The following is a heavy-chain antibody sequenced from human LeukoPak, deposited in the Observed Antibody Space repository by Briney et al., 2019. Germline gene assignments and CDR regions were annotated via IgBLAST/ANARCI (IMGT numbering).Heavy chain of an antibody. Sequence: SVKVTCKASGGTFSSYTIRWVRQAPGQGLEWMGRIIPILGIANYAKKFQGRVTITAGKSTSTAYIELSSLRSEGPAVYYCSIGTHYGGKSTRLDVWGKGTTVTVSS. D-gene: IGHD4-23*01. CDR3: SIGTHYGGKSTRLDV. CDR1: GGTFSSYT. CDR2: IIPILGIA. J-gene: IGHJ6*04. V-gene: IGHV1-69*10.